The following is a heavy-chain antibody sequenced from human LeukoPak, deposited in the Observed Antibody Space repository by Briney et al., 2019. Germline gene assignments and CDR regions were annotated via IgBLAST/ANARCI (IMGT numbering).Heavy chain of an antibody. D-gene: IGHD6-13*01. CDR1: GGSFSDYS. CDR3: ARVTGSSWYYSYYMDV. J-gene: IGHJ6*03. Sequence: PSETLSLTCAVFGGSFSDYSWSWIRQPPGKGLEWIGEINHSGITYYNPSLKSRVTISADTSKNQFSLKLSSVTAADTAVYFCARVTGSSWYYSYYMDVWGKGTTVTVSS. CDR2: INHSGIT. V-gene: IGHV4-34*01.